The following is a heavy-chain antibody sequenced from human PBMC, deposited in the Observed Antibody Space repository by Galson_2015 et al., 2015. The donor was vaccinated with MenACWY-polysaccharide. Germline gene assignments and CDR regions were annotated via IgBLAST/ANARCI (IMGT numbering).Heavy chain of an antibody. J-gene: IGHJ4*02. CDR1: GFLLSTSGVG. Sequence: PALVKPTQTLTLTCTFSGFLLSTSGVGVGWIRQPPGKALEWLALIYWGDDKRYSPSLKSRLTITKDTSKNQVVLTMTNMDPVDTATYYCAHRLYDFWSGYQFDYWGQGTLVTVSS. V-gene: IGHV2-5*02. D-gene: IGHD3-3*01. CDR3: AHRLYDFWSGYQFDY. CDR2: IYWGDDK.